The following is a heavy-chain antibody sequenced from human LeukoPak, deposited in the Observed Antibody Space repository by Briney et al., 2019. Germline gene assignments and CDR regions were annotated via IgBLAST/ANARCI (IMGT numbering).Heavy chain of an antibody. Sequence: GGSLRLSCAASGFTFSSYAMSWVRQAPGKGLEWVSAISGSGGSTYYADSVKGRFTISRDNPKNTLYLQMNSLRAEDTAVYYCAKLHDYGDYYFDYWGQGTLVTVSS. CDR2: ISGSGGST. CDR1: GFTFSSYA. D-gene: IGHD4-17*01. V-gene: IGHV3-23*01. CDR3: AKLHDYGDYYFDY. J-gene: IGHJ4*02.